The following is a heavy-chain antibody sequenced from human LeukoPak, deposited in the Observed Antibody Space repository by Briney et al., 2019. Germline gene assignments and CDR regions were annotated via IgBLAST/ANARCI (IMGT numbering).Heavy chain of an antibody. J-gene: IGHJ5*02. CDR2: ISYSGST. V-gene: IGHV4-39*02. D-gene: IGHD6-13*01. Sequence: PSETLSLTCTVSGASSRRRVFSGGWIRQPPGKGLEWIGTISYSGSTYYNPSLKSRVTISVDTSKNQFSLKLSSVAAADTAVYYCARDPTAAGKGAWFDPWGQGTLVTVSS. CDR3: ARDPTAAGKGAWFDP. CDR1: GASSRRRVFS.